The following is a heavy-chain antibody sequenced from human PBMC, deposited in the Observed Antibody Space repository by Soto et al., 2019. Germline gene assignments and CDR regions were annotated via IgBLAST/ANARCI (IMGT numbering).Heavy chain of an antibody. J-gene: IGHJ5*02. D-gene: IGHD4-17*01. CDR1: GGTFSSYA. V-gene: IGHV1-69*14. Sequence: QVQLVQSGAEVKKPGSSVKVSCKASGGTFSSYAISWVRQAPGQGLEWMGGLNPIFGTANYAQKFQGRVTITADNATSTAYLELSSQRSEDTAVYYCARTDYGDSNLVWFDPWGQGTLLTVSP. CDR3: ARTDYGDSNLVWFDP. CDR2: LNPIFGTA.